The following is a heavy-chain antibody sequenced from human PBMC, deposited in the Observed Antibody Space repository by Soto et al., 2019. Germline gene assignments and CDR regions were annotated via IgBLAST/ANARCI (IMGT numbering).Heavy chain of an antibody. D-gene: IGHD2-8*01. CDR3: GRDGRVYATQQLAS. CDR2: ISGYNGNT. CDR1: GYTFTSYG. Sequence: QAQLVQSGSEVKKAGASVKVSCKASGYTFTSYGISWVRQAPGQGLEWMAWISGYNGNTNYAQNFQGRVTMTTDTSTSTAYMELRSLRSDDTAVYFCGRDGRVYATQQLASCGEGTLDTVSS. J-gene: IGHJ5*02. V-gene: IGHV1-18*04.